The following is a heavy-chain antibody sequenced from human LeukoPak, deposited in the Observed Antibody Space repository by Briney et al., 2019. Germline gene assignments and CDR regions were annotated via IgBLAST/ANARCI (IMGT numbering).Heavy chain of an antibody. J-gene: IGHJ4*02. CDR1: GGSISSYY. CDR3: ARGNMVRGVIIQPYDY. D-gene: IGHD3-10*01. CDR2: IYYSGST. V-gene: IGHV4-59*01. Sequence: SETLSLTCTVPGGSISSYYWSWIRQPPGKGLEWIGYIYYSGSTNYNPSLKSRVTISVDTSKNQFSLKLSSVTAADTAVYYCARGNMVRGVIIQPYDYWGQGTLVTVSS.